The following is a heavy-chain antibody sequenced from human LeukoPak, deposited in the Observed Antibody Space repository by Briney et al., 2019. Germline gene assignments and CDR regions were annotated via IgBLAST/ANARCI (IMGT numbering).Heavy chain of an antibody. J-gene: IGHJ5*02. D-gene: IGHD4-11*01. Sequence: ASVKVSCKASGGTFSSYAISWVLQAPGQGLEWMGRIIPIFGTANYAQKFQGRVTITTDESTSTAYMELSSLRSEDTAVYYCARGPPHDYSNYWFDPWGQGTLVTVSS. CDR1: GGTFSSYA. V-gene: IGHV1-69*05. CDR3: ARGPPHDYSNYWFDP. CDR2: IIPIFGTA.